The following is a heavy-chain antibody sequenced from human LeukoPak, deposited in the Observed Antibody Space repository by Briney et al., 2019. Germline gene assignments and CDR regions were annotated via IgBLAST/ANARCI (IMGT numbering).Heavy chain of an antibody. V-gene: IGHV4-4*02. D-gene: IGHD1-26*01. Sequence: SGTLSLTCTVSGGSVSHSNWWTWVRQSPGKGLEWIGEVHPSEGTNYNPSLKSRVTMSVDTSKNQFFLKLNSVTAADTAVYYCARGRPYSGGYHLDYWGQGTLVTVSP. CDR3: ARGRPYSGGYHLDY. CDR1: GGSVSHSNW. CDR2: VHPSEGT. J-gene: IGHJ4*02.